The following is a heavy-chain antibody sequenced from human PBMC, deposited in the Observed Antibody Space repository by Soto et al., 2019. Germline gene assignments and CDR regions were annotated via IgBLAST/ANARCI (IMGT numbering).Heavy chain of an antibody. CDR3: ARLTGFISPFPDY. D-gene: IGHD3-16*02. CDR2: IRAHNGDA. CDR1: GFTFRIYA. Sequence: QVLLMQSGGEVKKPGDSVKVSCKASGFTFRIYAIAWVRQAPGQGLEWMGWIRAHNGDANYAQNFQDRVTMTADISTNTAYLELRSLGTDDTAVYYCARLTGFISPFPDYWGQGTLVSVSS. J-gene: IGHJ4*02. V-gene: IGHV1-18*04.